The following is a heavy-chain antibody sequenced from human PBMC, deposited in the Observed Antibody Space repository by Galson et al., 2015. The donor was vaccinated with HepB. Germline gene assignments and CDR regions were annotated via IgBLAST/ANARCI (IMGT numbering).Heavy chain of an antibody. Sequence: SVKVSCKASGYTFTGYYMHWVRQAPGQGLEWMGRINPNSGGTNYAQKFQGRVTMTRDTSISTAYMEPSRLRSDDTAVYYRASWGLRFDAKNDYWGQGTLVTVSS. CDR2: INPNSGGT. CDR3: ASWGLRFDAKNDY. D-gene: IGHD5-12*01. J-gene: IGHJ4*02. CDR1: GYTFTGYY. V-gene: IGHV1-2*06.